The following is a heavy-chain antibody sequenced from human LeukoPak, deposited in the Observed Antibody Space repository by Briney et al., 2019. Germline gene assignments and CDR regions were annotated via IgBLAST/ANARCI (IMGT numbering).Heavy chain of an antibody. V-gene: IGHV1-8*01. Sequence: ASVKVSCKASGYTFTSYDINWVRQATGQGLEWMGWMNPNSGNTSYAQKFQGRVTMTRNTSISTAYMELSSLRSEDTAVYYCATQAYGDYVWFDPWGQGTLVTVSS. D-gene: IGHD4-17*01. CDR2: MNPNSGNT. CDR1: GYTFTSYD. CDR3: ATQAYGDYVWFDP. J-gene: IGHJ5*02.